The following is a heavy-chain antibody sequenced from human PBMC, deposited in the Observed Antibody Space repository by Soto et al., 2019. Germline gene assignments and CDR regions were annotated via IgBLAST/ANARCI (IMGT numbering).Heavy chain of an antibody. V-gene: IGHV3-30*18. CDR1: GFTFSSYG. Sequence: PGGSLRLSCAASGFTFSSYGMHWVRQAPGKGLEWVAVISYDGSNKYYADSVKGRFTISRDNSKNTLYLQMNSLRAEDTAVYYCAKSLYAGSYFDLWGRGTLVTVSS. D-gene: IGHD4-17*01. CDR2: ISYDGSNK. J-gene: IGHJ2*01. CDR3: AKSLYAGSYFDL.